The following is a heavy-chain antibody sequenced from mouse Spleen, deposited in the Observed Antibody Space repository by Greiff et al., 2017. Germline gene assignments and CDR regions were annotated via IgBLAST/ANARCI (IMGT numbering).Heavy chain of an antibody. CDR2: IRNKANNHAT. Sequence: EVHLVESGGGLVQPGGSMKLSCAASGFTFSDAWMDWVRQSPEKGLEWVAEIRNKANNHATYYAESVKGRFTISRDDSKSSVYLQMNSLRAEDTGIYYCTRGSTDYDYAMDYWGQGTSVTVSS. V-gene: IGHV6-6*01. CDR3: TRGSTDYDYAMDY. CDR1: GFTFSDAW. D-gene: IGHD1-1*02. J-gene: IGHJ4*01.